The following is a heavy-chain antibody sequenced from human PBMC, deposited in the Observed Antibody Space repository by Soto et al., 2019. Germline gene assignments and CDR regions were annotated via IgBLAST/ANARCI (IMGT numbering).Heavy chain of an antibody. CDR3: ARMGDVPYYYYGMDV. J-gene: IGHJ6*02. Sequence: QVQLVQSGAEVKKPGASVKVSCKASGYTFTSYGISWVRQAPGQGLEWMGWINGYNGNTNHAQKLQGRVTMSTDTSTSTAYMELRSLISDDLAVYYCARMGDVPYYYYGMDVWGQGTTVTVSS. CDR2: INGYNGNT. D-gene: IGHD3-16*01. V-gene: IGHV1-18*03. CDR1: GYTFTSYG.